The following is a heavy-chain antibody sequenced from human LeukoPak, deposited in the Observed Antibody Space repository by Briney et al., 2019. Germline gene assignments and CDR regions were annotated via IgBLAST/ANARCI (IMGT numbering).Heavy chain of an antibody. J-gene: IGHJ3*02. D-gene: IGHD2/OR15-2a*01. Sequence: GGSLKISSNGSCSSFITYWIGWVRRLPGKGLEWMGIIYPHDSDTRYSPSFQGQVTISADKSIRTAYLQWSSLKASDTAMYYCARQPFTTIFVNNAFDMWGQGTMVTVSS. CDR3: ARQPFTTIFVNNAFDM. CDR2: IYPHDSDT. V-gene: IGHV5-51*01. CDR1: CSSFITYW.